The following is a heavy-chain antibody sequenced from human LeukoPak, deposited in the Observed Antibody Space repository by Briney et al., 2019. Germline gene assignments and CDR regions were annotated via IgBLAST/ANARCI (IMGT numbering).Heavy chain of an antibody. CDR2: IRYDGSNK. CDR1: GFTFSSYG. Sequence: GGSLRLSCAASGFTFSSYGMHWVRQAPGKGLERVAFIRYDGSNKYYADSVRGRFTISRDNSKNTLYLQMNSLRAEDTAVYYCAKNGVVVPADYHYYYYMDVWGKGTTVTVSS. V-gene: IGHV3-30*02. J-gene: IGHJ6*03. CDR3: AKNGVVVPADYHYYYYMDV. D-gene: IGHD2-2*01.